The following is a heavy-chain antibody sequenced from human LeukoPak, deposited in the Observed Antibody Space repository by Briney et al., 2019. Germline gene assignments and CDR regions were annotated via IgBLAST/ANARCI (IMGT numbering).Heavy chain of an antibody. CDR2: IKPNSGGT. V-gene: IGHV1-2*02. Sequence: ASVKVSCKASGYTFTGYDIYWVRQAPGPGLEWIGWIKPNSGGTNYAQKFHGRVTMTSNTSISTAYMELSRLRSADTAVYFCARAIGQLQNLYYYYYYMDVWGKGTTVTVSS. J-gene: IGHJ6*03. CDR3: ARAIGQLQNLYYYYYYMDV. D-gene: IGHD6-6*01. CDR1: GYTFTGYD.